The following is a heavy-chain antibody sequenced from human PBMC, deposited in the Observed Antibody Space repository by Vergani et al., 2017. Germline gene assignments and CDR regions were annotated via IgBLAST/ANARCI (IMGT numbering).Heavy chain of an antibody. D-gene: IGHD3-9*01. CDR3: ARAYDILTGHYYYYGMDV. CDR2: ISSSSSYK. Sequence: EVQLVESGGGLVKPGGSLRLSCAASGFTFSSYSMNWVRQAPGKGLEWVSSISSSSSYKYYADSVKGRFTISRDNAKNSLYLQMNSLRAEDTAVYYCARAYDILTGHYYYYGMDVWGQGTTVTVSS. J-gene: IGHJ6*02. V-gene: IGHV3-21*01. CDR1: GFTFSSYS.